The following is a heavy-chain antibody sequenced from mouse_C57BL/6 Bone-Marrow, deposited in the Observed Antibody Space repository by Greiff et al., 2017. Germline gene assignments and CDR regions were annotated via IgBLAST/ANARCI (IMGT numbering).Heavy chain of an antibody. CDR3: ERTPLYYGKSFWYCDV. Sequence: QVQLQQPGAELVKPGASVKMSCKASGYTFTSYWLTWVKQRPGQGLEWIGDIYPGSGSTNYNEKFKGKATLTVDTTSSTAYMQLSSLTSEDSAVYYRERTPLYYGKSFWYCDVWGTETTVTESS. J-gene: IGHJ1*03. D-gene: IGHD2-1*01. V-gene: IGHV1-55*01. CDR2: IYPGSGST. CDR1: GYTFTSYW.